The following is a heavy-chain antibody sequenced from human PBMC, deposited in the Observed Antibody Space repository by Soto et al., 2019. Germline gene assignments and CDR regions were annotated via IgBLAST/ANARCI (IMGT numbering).Heavy chain of an antibody. J-gene: IGHJ6*02. Sequence: GPSVKVSCKASGGTFSSYAIIWVRQAPGQGLEWIGGIIPIFGSANYAQKFQGRVTITADESTSTAYMDLSSLRSEDTAVYYCARDLKRYYDSSGYGYYYYGMDVWGQGTTVNVSS. V-gene: IGHV1-69*13. D-gene: IGHD3-22*01. CDR1: GGTFSSYA. CDR3: ARDLKRYYDSSGYGYYYYGMDV. CDR2: IIPIFGSA.